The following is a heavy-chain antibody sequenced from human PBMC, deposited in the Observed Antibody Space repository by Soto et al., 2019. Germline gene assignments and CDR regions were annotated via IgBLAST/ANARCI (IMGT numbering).Heavy chain of an antibody. D-gene: IGHD2-15*01. Sequence: GGSLRLSCAASGFMFSDYYMSWIRQAPGKGLEWVSYISSSGSTIHYADSVKGRFAISRDNAKNSLYLQMNSLRAEDTAVYYCARAQCFGGSCYPDYYYGMDVWGQGTAVTVSS. CDR1: GFMFSDYY. V-gene: IGHV3-11*01. J-gene: IGHJ6*02. CDR3: ARAQCFGGSCYPDYYYGMDV. CDR2: ISSSGSTI.